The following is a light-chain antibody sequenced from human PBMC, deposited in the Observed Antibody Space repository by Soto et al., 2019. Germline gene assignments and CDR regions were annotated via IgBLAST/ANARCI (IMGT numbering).Light chain of an antibody. Sequence: EMVMTQSPATLSVSPGERATLSCRASQSVRSSLVWYQQKPGQAPRLLIYGASTRATGIPARFSGSGSGTEFTLTISSLQSEDLAVYYCQQYNDWWTFGQGTKVDIK. CDR1: QSVRSS. V-gene: IGKV3-15*01. J-gene: IGKJ1*01. CDR2: GAS. CDR3: QQYNDWWT.